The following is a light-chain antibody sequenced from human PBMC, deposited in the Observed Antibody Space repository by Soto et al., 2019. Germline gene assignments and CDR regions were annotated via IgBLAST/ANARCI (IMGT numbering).Light chain of an antibody. CDR3: QQLDSYPLT. V-gene: IGKV1-9*01. Sequence: DIQLTQSPSFLSASVGDRVTITCRASQDIANYLAWYQQKPGKAPKLLIYAASTLQSGVPSRFSGSGSGTEFTLTINSLQPEDFATYYCQQLDSYPLTFGGGTKVDI. CDR1: QDIANY. J-gene: IGKJ4*01. CDR2: AAS.